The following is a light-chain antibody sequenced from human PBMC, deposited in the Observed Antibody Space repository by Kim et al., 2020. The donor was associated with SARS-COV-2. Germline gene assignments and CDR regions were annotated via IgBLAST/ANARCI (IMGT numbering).Light chain of an antibody. CDR1: KVGDKY. V-gene: IGLV3-1*01. Sequence: VPPRKTASITCAGDKVGDKYVCWYQQRPGQSPVLVIYQDNKRPAGIPERFSGSNSGNTATLTIGGTQAMDEADYYCQAWDSSIVVFGGGTQLTVL. CDR3: QAWDSSIVV. J-gene: IGLJ2*01. CDR2: QDN.